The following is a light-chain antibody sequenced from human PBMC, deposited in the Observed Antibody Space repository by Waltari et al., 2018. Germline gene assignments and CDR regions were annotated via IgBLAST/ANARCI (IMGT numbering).Light chain of an antibody. Sequence: EILLTQSPGPLSLSPGERATLSCRARPSVDSNYLARYQQKPGQAPRLLIFGISNRATDIPDKFSGSGSGTDFTLTISRLEPEDFAVYYCQQYETSPWTFGRGTKVEI. J-gene: IGKJ1*01. CDR2: GIS. CDR1: PSVDSNY. CDR3: QQYETSPWT. V-gene: IGKV3-20*01.